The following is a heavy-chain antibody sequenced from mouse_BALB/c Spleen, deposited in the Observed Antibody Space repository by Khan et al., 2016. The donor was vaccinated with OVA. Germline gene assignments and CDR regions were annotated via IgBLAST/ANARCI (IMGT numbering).Heavy chain of an antibody. CDR3: ARTARRKY. Sequence: EVQLQESGPGLVKPSQSLSLTCTVTGYSITSGYGWNWIRQFPGNKLEWVGYISYSGSTNYNPSLQSRISITRDTSTNQFFLQLNSVTTEDTATYYCARTARRKYWGQGTTLTVAS. CDR1: GYSITSGYG. CDR2: ISYSGST. D-gene: IGHD1-2*01. V-gene: IGHV3-2*02. J-gene: IGHJ2*01.